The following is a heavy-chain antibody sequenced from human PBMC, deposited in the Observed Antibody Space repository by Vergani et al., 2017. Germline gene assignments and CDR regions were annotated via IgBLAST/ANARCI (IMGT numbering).Heavy chain of an antibody. CDR1: GFTFSGSA. D-gene: IGHD4-17*01. V-gene: IGHV3-73*01. CDR2: IRSKANSYAT. Sequence: EVQLLESGGGLVQPGGSLKLSCAASGFTFSGSAMHWVRQASGKGLEWVGRIRSKANSYATAYAASVKGRFTISRDDSKNTAYLQMNSLRAEDTAVYYCARRTGESDAFDIWGQGTMVTVSS. J-gene: IGHJ3*02. CDR3: ARRTGESDAFDI.